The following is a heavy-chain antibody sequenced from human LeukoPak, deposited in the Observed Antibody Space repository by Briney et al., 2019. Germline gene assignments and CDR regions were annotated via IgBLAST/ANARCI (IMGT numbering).Heavy chain of an antibody. CDR2: IKSKTDGGTT. J-gene: IGHJ4*02. Sequence: GGSLRLSCAASGFTFNNAWMSWVRQAPGKGLEWVGRIKSKTDGGTTDYAAPVKGRFTISRDDSKNTLFLQTNSLKTEDTAVYYCTTGFYYDSSGYFYWGQGTLVTVSS. CDR1: GFTFNNAW. V-gene: IGHV3-15*01. CDR3: TTGFYYDSSGYFY. D-gene: IGHD3-22*01.